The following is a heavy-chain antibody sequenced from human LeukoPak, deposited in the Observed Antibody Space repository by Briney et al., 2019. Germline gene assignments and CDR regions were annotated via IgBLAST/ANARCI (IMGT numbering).Heavy chain of an antibody. CDR3: ARGSYDSSGYLTPFAFYLDY. Sequence: GVSLRFSCAASGFTFISYGMHGVRQAPGKGLEWVAVIWYDGSNKYYAESVKGRFTISRDNSKNTLYLQMNSLRAQDTAAYYCARGSYDSSGYLTPFAFYLDYWGQGTLVTVSS. J-gene: IGHJ4*02. V-gene: IGHV3-33*01. D-gene: IGHD3-22*01. CDR1: GFTFISYG. CDR2: IWYDGSNK.